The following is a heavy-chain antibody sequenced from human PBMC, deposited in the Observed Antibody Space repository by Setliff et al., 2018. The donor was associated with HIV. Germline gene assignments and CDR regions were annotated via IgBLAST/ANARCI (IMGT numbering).Heavy chain of an antibody. V-gene: IGHV4-34*01. CDR1: GGSFSDYY. CDR2: INHSGST. J-gene: IGHJ3*02. Sequence: PSETLSLTCAVYGGSFSDYYWSWIRQPPGKGLEWIGEINHSGSTNYNPSLKSRVTISVDTSKNQFSLKLSSVTAADTAVYYCARASAERSSVRGLAIAFDIWGQGTMVTVSS. CDR3: ARASAERSSVRGLAIAFDI. D-gene: IGHD3-10*01.